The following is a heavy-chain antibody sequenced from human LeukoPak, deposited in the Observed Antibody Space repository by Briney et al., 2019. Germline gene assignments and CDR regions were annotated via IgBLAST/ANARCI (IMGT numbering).Heavy chain of an antibody. J-gene: IGHJ4*02. Sequence: PGGSLRLSCATSGFTFSRLGMQWVRQAPGKGLEWVSSISSSSSYIYYADSVKGRFTISRDNAKNSLYLQMNSLRAEDTAVYYCARDAYCGGDCQISFDYWGQGTLVTVSS. D-gene: IGHD2-21*01. CDR3: ARDAYCGGDCQISFDY. CDR1: GFTFSRLG. CDR2: ISSSSSYI. V-gene: IGHV3-21*01.